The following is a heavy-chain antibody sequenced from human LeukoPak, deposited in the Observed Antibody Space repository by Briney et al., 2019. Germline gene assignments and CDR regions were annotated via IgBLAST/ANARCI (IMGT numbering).Heavy chain of an antibody. CDR1: GGTFSSYA. CDR2: IIPIFGTA. CDR3: ARDIVVVPAAIQKYYFDY. V-gene: IGHV1-69*01. Sequence: SVKVSCKASGGTFSSYAISWVRQAPGQGLEWMGGIIPIFGTANYAQKFQGRVTITADESTSTAYMELSSLRSEDTAVYYCARDIVVVPAAIQKYYFDYWGQGTLVTVSS. D-gene: IGHD2-2*01. J-gene: IGHJ4*02.